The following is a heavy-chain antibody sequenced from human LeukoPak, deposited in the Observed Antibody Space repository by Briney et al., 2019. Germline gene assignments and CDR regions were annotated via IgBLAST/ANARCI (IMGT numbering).Heavy chain of an antibody. Sequence: KASETLSLTCTVSGGSISSSSYYWGWIRQPPGKGLEWIGSIYYSGSTYYNPSLKSRVSISVDTSKNQFSLKLSSVTAADTAVYYCARVKALYSSSWECWFDPWGQGTLVTVSS. CDR1: GGSISSSSYY. CDR3: ARVKALYSSSWECWFDP. V-gene: IGHV4-39*07. J-gene: IGHJ5*02. D-gene: IGHD6-6*01. CDR2: IYYSGST.